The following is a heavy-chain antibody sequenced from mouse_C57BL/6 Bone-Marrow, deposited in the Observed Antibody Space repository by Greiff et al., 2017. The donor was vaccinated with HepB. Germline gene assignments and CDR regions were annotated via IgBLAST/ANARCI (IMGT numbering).Heavy chain of an antibody. CDR1: GYAFSSSW. J-gene: IGHJ4*01. CDR3: ARPDPMDY. V-gene: IGHV1-82*01. Sequence: VQLQQSGPELVKPGASVKISCKASGYAFSSSWMNWVKQRPGKGLEWIGRIYPGDGDTNYNGKFKGKATLTADKSSSTAYMQLSSLTSEDSAVYFCARPDPMDYWGQGTSVTVSS. CDR2: IYPGDGDT.